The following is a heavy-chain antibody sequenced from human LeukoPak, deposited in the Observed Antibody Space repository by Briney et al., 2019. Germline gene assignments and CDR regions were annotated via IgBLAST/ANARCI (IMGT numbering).Heavy chain of an antibody. V-gene: IGHV4-38-2*02. D-gene: IGHD3-22*01. CDR1: GYSISSGYY. J-gene: IGHJ3*02. Sequence: SETLSLTCTVSGYSISSGYYWGWIRQPAGKGLEWIGRIYTRGSTDYNPSLKSRVTISVHTSKNQFSLKLTSVTAADTAVYYCASSYYYDSSTYYFGPFDIWGQGTMVTVSS. CDR2: IYTRGST. CDR3: ASSYYYDSSTYYFGPFDI.